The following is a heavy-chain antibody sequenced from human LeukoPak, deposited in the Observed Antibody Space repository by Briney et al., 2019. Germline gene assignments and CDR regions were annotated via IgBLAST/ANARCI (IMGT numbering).Heavy chain of an antibody. CDR2: IWYDGSNK. Sequence: PGGSLRLSCAASGFTFSSYGMHWVRQAPGKGLEWVSVIWYDGSNKYYADSVKGRFTVSRDNSKNTLYLQMKSLRAEDTAVYYCARDPAYGDYGYYYYYMDVWGKGTTVTVSS. CDR1: GFTFSSYG. V-gene: IGHV3-33*01. CDR3: ARDPAYGDYGYYYYYMDV. J-gene: IGHJ6*03. D-gene: IGHD4-17*01.